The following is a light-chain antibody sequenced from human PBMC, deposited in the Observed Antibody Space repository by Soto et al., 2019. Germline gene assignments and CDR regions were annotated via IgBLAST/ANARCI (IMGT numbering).Light chain of an antibody. V-gene: IGKV3-15*01. CDR3: QQYNRRT. CDR1: QSVSSD. CDR2: GAS. Sequence: EIVMTQSPATLSVSPGERATLSCRASQSVSSDLAWYHQKPGQAPRLLIYGASTRATGIPARFSGSGSGTEFTLTINSLQPDDFATYYCQQYNRRTFGQGTKVDIK. J-gene: IGKJ1*01.